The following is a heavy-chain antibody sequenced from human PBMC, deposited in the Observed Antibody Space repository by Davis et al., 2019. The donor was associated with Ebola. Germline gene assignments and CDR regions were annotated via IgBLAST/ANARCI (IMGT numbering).Heavy chain of an antibody. Sequence: TVSCKGSGYSFTSYWIGWVRQMPGKGLEWMGIIYPGDSDTRYSPSVQGQVTISADKSINTVYLQWNNLKSSDTAVYYCARQSGKAYYYFAMDVWGQGTTVTVSS. D-gene: IGHD1-1*01. CDR2: IYPGDSDT. CDR1: GYSFTSYW. J-gene: IGHJ6*02. CDR3: ARQSGKAYYYFAMDV. V-gene: IGHV5-51*01.